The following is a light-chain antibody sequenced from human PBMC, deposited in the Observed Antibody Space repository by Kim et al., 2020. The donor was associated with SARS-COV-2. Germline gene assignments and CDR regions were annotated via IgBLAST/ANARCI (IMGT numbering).Light chain of an antibody. Sequence: SECVGDRVTITCRASQSISSWLAWYQQKPGKAPKLLIYDASSLESGVPSRFSGSGSGTEFTLTISSLQPDDFATYYCQQYNSYPYTFGQGTKLEI. CDR3: QQYNSYPYT. CDR1: QSISSW. V-gene: IGKV1-5*01. J-gene: IGKJ2*01. CDR2: DAS.